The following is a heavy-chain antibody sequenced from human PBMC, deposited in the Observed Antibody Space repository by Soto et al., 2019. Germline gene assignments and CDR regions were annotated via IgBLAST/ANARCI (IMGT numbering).Heavy chain of an antibody. J-gene: IGHJ4*02. V-gene: IGHV1-69*12. CDR2: IIPIFGTP. D-gene: IGHD3-22*01. CDR1: GGTFSNYA. Sequence: QVQLVQSGAEVKKPGSSVKVSCKTSGGTFSNYAISWVRQAPGQGLEWMGGIIPIFGTPNYAQKFQGRVTITADESTSTAFMELSSLQSEDTAVYYCAVIFHYDSSGYFWGQGSLVTVSS. CDR3: AVIFHYDSSGYF.